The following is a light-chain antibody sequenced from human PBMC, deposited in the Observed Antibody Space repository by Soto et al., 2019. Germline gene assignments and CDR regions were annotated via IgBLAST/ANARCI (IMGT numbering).Light chain of an antibody. Sequence: DIQMTQSPSSLSASVGDRVTITCRASQSISSYLNWYQQKPGKAPKLLIYAASSLQSGVPSRFSGSGSGTEFTLTIRSLQPEDFASYYCQRSYSTPLTFGGGTKGEIK. CDR1: QSISSY. V-gene: IGKV1-39*01. J-gene: IGKJ4*01. CDR3: QRSYSTPLT. CDR2: AAS.